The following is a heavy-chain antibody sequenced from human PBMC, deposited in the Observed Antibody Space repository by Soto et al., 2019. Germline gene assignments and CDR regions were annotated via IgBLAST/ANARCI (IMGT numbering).Heavy chain of an antibody. CDR2: ISGSGDRT. V-gene: IGHV3-23*01. D-gene: IGHD3-10*01. J-gene: IGHJ4*02. CDR1: GFTFSAYA. Sequence: EVQLLQSGGDLVQPGGSLRLSCAASGFTFSAYAMSWVRQAPGKGLEWVSAISGSGDRTYYADSVKGRFTISRDSSDNTLDLQMNSLRAEDTAIYYCAKDRIYYYGSGSLWYLDYWGQGTLVIVSS. CDR3: AKDRIYYYGSGSLWYLDY.